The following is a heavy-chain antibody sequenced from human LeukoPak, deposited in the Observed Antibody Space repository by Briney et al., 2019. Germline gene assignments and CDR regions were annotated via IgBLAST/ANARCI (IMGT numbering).Heavy chain of an antibody. CDR2: ISSNGGNT. J-gene: IGHJ4*02. V-gene: IGHV3-64*01. CDR1: GFTFCSYP. CDR3: AREGSNWAFDY. Sequence: GGSLRLSCAASGFTFCSYPMHWVRQAPGKGLEYVSAISSNGGNTYYANSVKGRFTISRDNSKNTLYLQMGSLRAEDMAVYYCAREGSNWAFDYWGQGTLVTVSS. D-gene: IGHD6-13*01.